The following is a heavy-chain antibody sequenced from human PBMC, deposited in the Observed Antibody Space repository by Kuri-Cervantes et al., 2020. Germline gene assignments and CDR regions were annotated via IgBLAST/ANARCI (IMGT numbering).Heavy chain of an antibody. Sequence: SVKVSCKASGGTFSSYAISWVRQAPGQGLEWMGGITPIFGTANYAQKFQGRVTITADESTSTAYVELSSLRSDDTAVYYCARLITIFGGDAFDIWGQGTMVTVSS. CDR3: ARLITIFGGDAFDI. J-gene: IGHJ3*02. D-gene: IGHD3-3*01. V-gene: IGHV1-69*13. CDR1: GGTFSSYA. CDR2: ITPIFGTA.